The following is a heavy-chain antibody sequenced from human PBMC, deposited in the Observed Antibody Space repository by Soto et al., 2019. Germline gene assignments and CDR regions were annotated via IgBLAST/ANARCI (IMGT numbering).Heavy chain of an antibody. D-gene: IGHD3-9*01. CDR1: GFTFSSYA. J-gene: IGHJ4*02. V-gene: IGHV3-23*01. CDR3: AKTYYDILTGYYHEYFDY. CDR2: ISGSGGST. Sequence: GGSLRLSCAASGFTFSSYAMSWVRQAPGKGLEWVSAISGSGGSTYYADSVKGRFTISRDNSKNTLYLQMNSLRAEDTAVYYCAKTYYDILTGYYHEYFDYWGQGTLVTVSS.